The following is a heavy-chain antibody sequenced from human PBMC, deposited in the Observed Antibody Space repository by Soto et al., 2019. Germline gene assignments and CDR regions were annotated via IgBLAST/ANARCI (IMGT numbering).Heavy chain of an antibody. V-gene: IGHV3-23*01. D-gene: IGHD2-8*01. Sequence: EVQLLASGGGLVQPGGSLRVSGVASEFTLSGSAMSWVRQAPGKVLEWVSTITSAGGAYSTDSVRGRFTISRDNSKNTLYLPKNSLRVEDRAVYYCADGGAGRMYFHQCGQGTLVTVSS. CDR3: ADGGAGRMYFHQ. CDR2: ITSAGGA. J-gene: IGHJ1*01. CDR1: EFTLSGSA.